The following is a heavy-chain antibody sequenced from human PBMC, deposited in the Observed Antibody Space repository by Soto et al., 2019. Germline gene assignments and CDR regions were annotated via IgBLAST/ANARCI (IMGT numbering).Heavy chain of an antibody. Sequence: GGSLRLSCAASGFTFSSYSMNWVRQAPGKGLEWVSYISSSSSTIYYADSVKGRFTISRDNAKNSLYLQMNSLRDEDTAVYYCARDKIVVAWTYYYYGMDVWGQGTTVTVSS. V-gene: IGHV3-48*02. CDR2: ISSSSSTI. J-gene: IGHJ6*02. D-gene: IGHD3-22*01. CDR1: GFTFSSYS. CDR3: ARDKIVVAWTYYYYGMDV.